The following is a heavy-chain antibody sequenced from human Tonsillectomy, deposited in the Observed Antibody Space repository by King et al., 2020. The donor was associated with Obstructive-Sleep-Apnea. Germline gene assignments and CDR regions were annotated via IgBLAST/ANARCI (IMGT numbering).Heavy chain of an antibody. CDR3: ATTARGDYDYYGLDV. CDR2: ISVSGGGT. J-gene: IGHJ6*02. V-gene: IGHV3-23*04. CDR1: GFTFSNYA. Sequence: VQLVESGGGLVQPGGSLRLSCRASGFTFSNYATSWVRQAPGKGLEWVSGISVSGGGTYYADSVKGRFTISRDNFKKTLYLQMNSLRADDTAEYYCATTARGDYDYYGLDVWGQGTTVIVSS. D-gene: IGHD4/OR15-4a*01.